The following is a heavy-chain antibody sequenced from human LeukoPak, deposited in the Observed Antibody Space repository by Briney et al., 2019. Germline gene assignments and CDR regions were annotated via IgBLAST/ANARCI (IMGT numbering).Heavy chain of an antibody. V-gene: IGHV1-69*13. D-gene: IGHD4-11*01. CDR3: ASFSKSYYYGMDV. CDR1: GGTFSSYA. CDR2: IIPIFGTA. J-gene: IGHJ6*02. Sequence: GASVTVSCKASGGTFSSYAISWVRQAPGQGLEWMGGIIPIFGTANYAQKFQGRVTITADESTSTAYMELSSLRSEDTAVYYCASFSKSYYYGMDVWGQGTTVTVSS.